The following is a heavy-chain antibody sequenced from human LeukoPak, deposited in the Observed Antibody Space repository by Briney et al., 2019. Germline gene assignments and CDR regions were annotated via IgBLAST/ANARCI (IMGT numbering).Heavy chain of an antibody. D-gene: IGHD3-10*01. Sequence: PSETLSLTCTVSGDSISSGGYYWSWIRQPPGKGLEWIGRIYTSGSTNYNPSLKSRVTVSVDTSKNQFSLKLSSVTAADTAVYYCARDWYYGSGSYNDYWGQGTLVTVSS. CDR2: IYTSGST. V-gene: IGHV4-61*02. CDR1: GDSISSGGYY. J-gene: IGHJ4*02. CDR3: ARDWYYGSGSYNDY.